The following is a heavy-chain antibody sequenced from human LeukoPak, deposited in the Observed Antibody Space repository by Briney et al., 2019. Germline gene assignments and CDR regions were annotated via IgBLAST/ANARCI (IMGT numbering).Heavy chain of an antibody. V-gene: IGHV3-30*02. CDR1: GFTFSSYG. CDR3: AKEGAMIVTRDAFDI. CDR2: IRYDGSNK. D-gene: IGHD3-22*01. J-gene: IGHJ3*02. Sequence: GGSLRLSCVASGFTFSSYGMHWVRQAPGKGLEWVSFIRYDGSNKYYADSVKGRFTISRDNSKNTLYLQMNSLRAEDTAVYYCAKEGAMIVTRDAFDIWGQGTMVTVSS.